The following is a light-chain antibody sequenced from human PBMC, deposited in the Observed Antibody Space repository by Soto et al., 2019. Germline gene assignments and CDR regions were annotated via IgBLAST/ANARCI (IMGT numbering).Light chain of an antibody. J-gene: IGKJ5*01. CDR1: QSVSSN. CDR3: QQYNTWPPIT. Sequence: EIVMTQSPATLSVSPGERATLSCRASQSVSSNLAWYQQKPSQAPRLLIFGASTRATGIPARFSGSGSGTEFTLTISSLQSEDFAVYYCQQYNTWPPITFGPGTRLDIK. V-gene: IGKV3-15*01. CDR2: GAS.